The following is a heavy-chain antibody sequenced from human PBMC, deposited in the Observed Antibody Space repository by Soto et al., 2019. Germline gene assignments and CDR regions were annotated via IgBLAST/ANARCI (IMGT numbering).Heavy chain of an antibody. Sequence: QVQLQESGPGLVKPSGTLSLTCAVSGGSISTSNWWAWVRQSPGKGLEWLGEVYHSGDTNYNPSLKSRVTVSVGYPKNQFSLKLTSVTAADTAVYFCARSRYFDWLPLDSWGQGTLVTVSS. CDR3: ARSRYFDWLPLDS. D-gene: IGHD3-9*01. CDR1: GGSISTSNW. V-gene: IGHV4-4*02. CDR2: VYHSGDT. J-gene: IGHJ4*02.